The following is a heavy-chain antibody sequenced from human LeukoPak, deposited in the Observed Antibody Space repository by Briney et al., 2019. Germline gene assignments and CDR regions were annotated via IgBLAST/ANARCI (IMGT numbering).Heavy chain of an antibody. CDR1: GFTFSSYG. Sequence: GGSLRLSCAASGFTFSSYGMHWVRQAPGKGLEWVAFIRYDGSNKYYADSVKGRFTISADKSISTAYLQWSSLKASDTAMYYCARLCTSFSSGWYICDYWGQGTLVTVSS. V-gene: IGHV3-30*02. CDR2: IRYDGSNK. D-gene: IGHD6-19*01. CDR3: ARLCTSFSSGWYICDY. J-gene: IGHJ4*02.